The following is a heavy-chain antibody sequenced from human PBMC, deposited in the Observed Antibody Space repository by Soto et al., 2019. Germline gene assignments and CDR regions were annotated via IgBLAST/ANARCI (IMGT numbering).Heavy chain of an antibody. J-gene: IGHJ6*02. D-gene: IGHD3-16*01. V-gene: IGHV3-11*01. Sequence: GGSLRLSCAASGFTFSDYYMSWIRQAPGKGLEWVSYISKSGSTTYYADSVKGRFAISRDNARNSLFLQMNSLRGEDTAVYYCARLLGGGHYGLDVWGQGTTVTVSS. CDR2: ISKSGSTT. CDR3: ARLLGGGHYGLDV. CDR1: GFTFSDYY.